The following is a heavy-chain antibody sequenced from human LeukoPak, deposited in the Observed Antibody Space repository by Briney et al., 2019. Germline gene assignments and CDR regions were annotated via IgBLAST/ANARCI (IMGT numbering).Heavy chain of an antibody. V-gene: IGHV4-39*07. CDR3: ARLGGLGAFDI. J-gene: IGHJ3*02. Sequence: SETLSLTCIVSGGSISSSSYYRGWIRQPPGKGLEWIGSIYYSGSTYYNPSLKSRVTISVDTSKNQFSLKLSSVTAADTAVYYCARLGGLGAFDIWGQGTMVTVSS. CDR1: GGSISSSSYY. CDR2: IYYSGST. D-gene: IGHD3-16*01.